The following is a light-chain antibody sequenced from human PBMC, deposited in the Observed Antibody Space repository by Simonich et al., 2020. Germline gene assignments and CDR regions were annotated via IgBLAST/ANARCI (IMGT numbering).Light chain of an antibody. V-gene: IGKV4-1*01. J-gene: IGKJ1*01. CDR2: WAS. CDR3: QQYYSTPWT. CDR1: QSVLSSSNNKNY. Sequence: DIVMTQSPDSLAVSLGERATINCKSSQSVLSSSNNKNYLAWYQKKQGKPPKLLIYWASTRESGVPDRFSGSGSGTDFTLTISSLQAEDVAVYYCQQYYSTPWTFGQGTKVEIK.